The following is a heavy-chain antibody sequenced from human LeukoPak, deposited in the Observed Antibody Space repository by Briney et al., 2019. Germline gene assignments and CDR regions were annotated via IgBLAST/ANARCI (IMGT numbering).Heavy chain of an antibody. CDR3: ARGLDPTKPFDY. V-gene: IGHV1-69*13. CDR1: GGTFSSYA. D-gene: IGHD1-1*01. CDR2: IIPIFGTA. Sequence: ASVKVSCKASGGTFSSYATSWVRQAPGQGLEWMGGIIPIFGTANYAQKFQGRVTITADESTSTAYMELSSLRSEDTAVYYCARGLDPTKPFDYWGQGTLVTVSS. J-gene: IGHJ4*02.